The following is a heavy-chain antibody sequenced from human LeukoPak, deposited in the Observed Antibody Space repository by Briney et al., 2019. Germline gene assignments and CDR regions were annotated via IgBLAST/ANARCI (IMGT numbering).Heavy chain of an antibody. V-gene: IGHV3-23*01. CDR3: TKAVGGGRDAYDI. D-gene: IGHD3-16*01. J-gene: IGHJ3*02. CDR1: GFIFGRHA. CDR2: IFDSGAPS. Sequence: GGSLRLSCVASGFIFGRHAMNWVRQAPGKGLEWVSSIFDSGAPSYYADSVKGRFTISRDNSKNTMYLQMESLRAEDTAVYYCTKAVGGGRDAYDIWGQGTMVTVSS.